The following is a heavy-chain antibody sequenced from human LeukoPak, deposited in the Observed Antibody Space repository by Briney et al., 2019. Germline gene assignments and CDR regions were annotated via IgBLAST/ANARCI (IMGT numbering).Heavy chain of an antibody. D-gene: IGHD5-18*01. Sequence: GGSLRLSCAASGFYFEDYTMYWVRQVPAKGLEWVSIISMDGTNTYYAESVKGRFTISRDNSKNSLCLQMNSLRTEDTALYYCAKGRGTGYRYGPIENWGQGTLVTVSS. CDR3: AKGRGTGYRYGPIEN. V-gene: IGHV3-43*01. CDR1: GFYFEDYT. CDR2: ISMDGTNT. J-gene: IGHJ4*02.